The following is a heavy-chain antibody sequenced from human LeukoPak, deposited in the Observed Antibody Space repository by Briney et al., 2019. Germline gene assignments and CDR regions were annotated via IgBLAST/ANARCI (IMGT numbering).Heavy chain of an antibody. J-gene: IGHJ4*02. Sequence: KAGGSLRLSCAASGFTFSSYSMSWIRQAPGKGLEWASYISTSSSHINYADSVKGRFAISRDNAKNSLYLQMNSLRAEDTAVYYCVRMRLNPFYFDFWGQGTLVTVSS. CDR1: GFTFSSYS. CDR3: VRMRLNPFYFDF. CDR2: ISTSSSHI. V-gene: IGHV3-21*05.